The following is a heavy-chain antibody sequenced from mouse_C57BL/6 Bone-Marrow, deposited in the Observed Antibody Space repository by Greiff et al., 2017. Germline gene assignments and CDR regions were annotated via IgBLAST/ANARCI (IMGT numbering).Heavy chain of an antibody. D-gene: IGHD1-1*01. J-gene: IGHJ4*01. CDR2: IHPNSGST. CDR3: ARTPYYYGSSYYAMDY. Sequence: QVQLQQPGAELVKPGASVKLSCKASGYTFTSYWMHWVKQRPGQGLEWIGMIHPNSGSTNYNEKFKSKATLTVDTSSSTAYMQLSSLTSEDSAVYYCARTPYYYGSSYYAMDYWGQGTSVTVAS. CDR1: GYTFTSYW. V-gene: IGHV1-64*01.